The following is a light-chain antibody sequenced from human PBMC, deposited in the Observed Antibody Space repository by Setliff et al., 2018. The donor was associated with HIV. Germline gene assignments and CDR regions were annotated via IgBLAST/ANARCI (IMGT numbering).Light chain of an antibody. V-gene: IGLV1-44*01. J-gene: IGLJ3*02. CDR3: ASWDDSLNGWV. CDR1: SSNIGRNT. CDR2: TNN. Sequence: QSVLTQPPSASGTPGQRITISCSGSSSNIGRNTVNWYQQLQGTAPKHLIDTNNQRPSGVPDRFSGSKAGASASPVISGLPSEDEADYHCASWDDSLNGWVFGGGTKVTVL.